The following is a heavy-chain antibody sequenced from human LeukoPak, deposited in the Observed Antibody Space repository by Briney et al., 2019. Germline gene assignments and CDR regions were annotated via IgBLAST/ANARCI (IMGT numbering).Heavy chain of an antibody. CDR1: GGSISSYY. V-gene: IGHV4-59*01. D-gene: IGHD6-19*01. CDR2: IYYSGST. Sequence: PSETLSLTCTVSGGSISSYYWSWFRKPPGKGLEWIGYIYYSGSTNYNPSLKSRVTISVDTSKNQFSLKLSSVTAADTAVYYCASGNSSGWYGDYFDYWGQGTLVTVSS. J-gene: IGHJ4*02. CDR3: ASGNSSGWYGDYFDY.